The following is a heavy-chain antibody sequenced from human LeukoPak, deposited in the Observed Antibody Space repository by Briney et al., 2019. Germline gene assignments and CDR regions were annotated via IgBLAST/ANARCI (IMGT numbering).Heavy chain of an antibody. CDR2: ISYDGNSK. V-gene: IGHV3-30*14. CDR3: ASRTYYDTDPSKEY. D-gene: IGHD3-22*01. J-gene: IGHJ4*02. CDR1: GFTFNTYA. Sequence: GGSLRLSCAASGFTFNTYAMDWVRQAPGKGLEWVAVISYDGNSKYYADSVKGRFTISRDNSKNTLYLQMNSLRAEDTAVYYCASRTYYDTDPSKEYWGQGTLVTVSS.